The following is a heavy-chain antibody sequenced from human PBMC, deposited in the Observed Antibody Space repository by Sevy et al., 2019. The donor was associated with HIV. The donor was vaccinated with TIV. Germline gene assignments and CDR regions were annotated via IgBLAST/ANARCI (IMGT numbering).Heavy chain of an antibody. D-gene: IGHD3-22*01. CDR1: GFTFSSYS. Sequence: GGSLRLSCAASGFTFSSYSMNWVRQAPGMGLEWVSYISSSSSTIYYADSVKGRFTTSRDNAKSSLYLQMNSLRAEDTAVYYCARDSDYYDSSGYFGMDVWGQGTTVTVSS. V-gene: IGHV3-48*01. J-gene: IGHJ6*02. CDR2: ISSSSSTI. CDR3: ARDSDYYDSSGYFGMDV.